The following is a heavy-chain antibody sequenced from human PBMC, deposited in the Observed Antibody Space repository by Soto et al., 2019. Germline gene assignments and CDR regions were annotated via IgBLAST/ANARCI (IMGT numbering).Heavy chain of an antibody. CDR2: INPSGGST. CDR3: ARPPYPGCINAVCVPLDY. V-gene: IGHV1-46*01. Sequence: QVQLVQSGAEVKKPGASVKISCKASGYTFTSYYMHWVRQAPGQGLEWMGIINPSGGSTNYAQKLQGRVAMTRDTSTSTVYMELNSLRSEDTAVYYCARPPYPGCINAVCVPLDYWAREPWSPSPQ. J-gene: IGHJ4*02. CDR1: GYTFTSYY. D-gene: IGHD2-8*01.